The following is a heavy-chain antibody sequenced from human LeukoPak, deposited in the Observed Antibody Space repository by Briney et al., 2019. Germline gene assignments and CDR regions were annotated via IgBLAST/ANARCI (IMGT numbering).Heavy chain of an antibody. D-gene: IGHD2-2*01. CDR1: GFTFSSYS. CDR2: ISSSSSYI. V-gene: IGHV3-21*04. CDR3: AHGAMYQLDY. J-gene: IGHJ4*02. Sequence: PGGSLRLSCAASGFTFSSYSMNWVRQAPGKGLEWVSSISSSSSYIYYADSVKGRFTISGDNSKNTLFLQMNSLRAEDTAVYYCAHGAMYQLDYWGQGTLVIVSS.